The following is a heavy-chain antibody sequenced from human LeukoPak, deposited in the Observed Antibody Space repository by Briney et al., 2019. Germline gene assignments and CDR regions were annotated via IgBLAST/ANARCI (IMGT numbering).Heavy chain of an antibody. CDR1: GFTVSGNF. J-gene: IGHJ3*02. CDR2: IYSGGNT. Sequence: PGGSLRLSCAASGFTVSGNFMSWVRQAPGKGLEWVSVIYSGGNTYYADSVKGRFTISRDNSKNTVSLQMNSLRDEDTAVYFCAVSRIVGAVDVFDMWGQGTMVTVSS. CDR3: AVSRIVGAVDVFDM. D-gene: IGHD1-26*01. V-gene: IGHV3-66*01.